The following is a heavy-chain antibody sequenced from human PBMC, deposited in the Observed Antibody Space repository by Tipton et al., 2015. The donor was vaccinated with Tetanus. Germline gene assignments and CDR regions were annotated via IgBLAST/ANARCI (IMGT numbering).Heavy chain of an antibody. CDR2: MYNSGAT. CDR1: GGLITTGGYS. J-gene: IGHJ3*02. D-gene: IGHD3-10*01. Sequence: TLSLTCALSGGLITTGGYSWAWIRQPPGKGLEWIGTMYNSGATYYNPSLKGRVTISGDTSKNLFSLTSVTASDTAVYYCARPEASGRARGFDIWGQGTKVTVSP. CDR3: ARPEASGRARGFDI. V-gene: IGHV4-39*02.